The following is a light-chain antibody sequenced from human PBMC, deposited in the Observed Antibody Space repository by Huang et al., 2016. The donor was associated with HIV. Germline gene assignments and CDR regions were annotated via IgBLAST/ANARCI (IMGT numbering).Light chain of an antibody. CDR1: QIISSW. CDR2: KAS. Sequence: DIQMTQSPSTLSASVGDRVTITCRASQIISSWLAWYQQKPGKAPKLLIYKASSLESGVPSRFSGSGSGTEFTLTISSLQPGDFATYYCQQYSSYSWTFGQGTKVEIK. V-gene: IGKV1-5*03. CDR3: QQYSSYSWT. J-gene: IGKJ1*01.